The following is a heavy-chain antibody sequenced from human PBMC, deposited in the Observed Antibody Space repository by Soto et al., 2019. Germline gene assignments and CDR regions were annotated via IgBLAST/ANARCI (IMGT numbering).Heavy chain of an antibody. J-gene: IGHJ3*02. CDR3: AKGQQRTLGNRGASDI. Sequence: GESLKISCAASGFTFSSYAMSWVRQAPGKGLEWVSAISGSGGSTYYADSVKGRFTISRDNSKNTLYLQMNSLRAEDTAVYYRAKGQQRTLGNRGASDIWGQGTMVTVSS. V-gene: IGHV3-23*01. CDR1: GFTFSSYA. D-gene: IGHD6-13*01. CDR2: ISGSGGST.